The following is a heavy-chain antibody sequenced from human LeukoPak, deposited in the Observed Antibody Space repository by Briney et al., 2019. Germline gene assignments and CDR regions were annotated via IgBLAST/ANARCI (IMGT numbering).Heavy chain of an antibody. CDR3: ARQGRGYYYGSGSYLDWFDP. J-gene: IGHJ5*02. V-gene: IGHV4-30-2*01. Sequence: PSETLSLTCAVSGGSISSGGYSWSWIRQPPGKGLEWIGYIYHSGSTYYNPSLKSRVTISVDRSKNQFSLKLSSVTAADTAVYYCARQGRGYYYGSGSYLDWFDPWGQGTLVTVSS. CDR1: GGSISSGGYS. CDR2: IYHSGST. D-gene: IGHD3-10*01.